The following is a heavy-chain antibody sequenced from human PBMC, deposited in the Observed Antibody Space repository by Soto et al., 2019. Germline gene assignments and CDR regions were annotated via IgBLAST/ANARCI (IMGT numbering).Heavy chain of an antibody. Sequence: GGVLRLSCEASGFTFTSDSMTWVRQAPGKGLEWVSSISSHGRDIFYADSVKGRFTISRDNAKDSLHLQMNSLTGEDSAVYYCARGAALAGKLDLWGQGTLVTVSS. V-gene: IGHV3-21*06. CDR3: ARGAALAGKLDL. D-gene: IGHD6-19*01. CDR2: ISSHGRDI. CDR1: GFTFTSDS. J-gene: IGHJ4*02.